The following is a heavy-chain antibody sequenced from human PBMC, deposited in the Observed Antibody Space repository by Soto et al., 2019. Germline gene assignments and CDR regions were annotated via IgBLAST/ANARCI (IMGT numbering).Heavy chain of an antibody. J-gene: IGHJ4*02. CDR1: GGSISSSSYY. CDR3: ARANAIAAAGYYFDY. V-gene: IGHV4-39*01. Sequence: QLQLQESGPGLVKPSETLSLTCTVSGGSISSSSYYWGWIRQPPGKGLEWIGSIYYSGSTYYNPSPKSRITMSVDTSKSQFSRKLSSVTAADTAVYYCARANAIAAAGYYFDYWGQGTLVTVAS. D-gene: IGHD6-13*01. CDR2: IYYSGST.